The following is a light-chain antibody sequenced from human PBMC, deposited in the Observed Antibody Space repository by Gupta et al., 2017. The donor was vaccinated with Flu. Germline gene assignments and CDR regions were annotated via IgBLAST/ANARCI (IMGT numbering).Light chain of an antibody. Sequence: PSSLSASVGDRVTITCRASQSIGRFLNWYQQKPGEAPKVLINGASSLQSGVPSTFSGSGSGTDFILTIRRLQPEDFATYYCQQSDSSPYTFGQGTRLEI. J-gene: IGKJ2*01. CDR1: QSIGRF. CDR2: GAS. CDR3: QQSDSSPYT. V-gene: IGKV1-39*01.